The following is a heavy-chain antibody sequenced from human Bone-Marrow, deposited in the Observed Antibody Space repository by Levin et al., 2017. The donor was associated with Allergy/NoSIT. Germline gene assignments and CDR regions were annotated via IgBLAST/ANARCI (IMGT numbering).Heavy chain of an antibody. J-gene: IGHJ6*02. CDR2: IYHSGGT. CDR3: VRDSYYHGMDV. Sequence: HSQTLSLPCTVSGGSVSSNTQYWGWIRQPPGKGLEWIGSIYHSGGTYYNPSLKSRVTVSVDTSKTHFSLKLSSVTAADTAIYYCVRDSYYHGMDVWGHGTTVTVSS. V-gene: IGHV4-39*02. CDR1: GGSVSSNTQY.